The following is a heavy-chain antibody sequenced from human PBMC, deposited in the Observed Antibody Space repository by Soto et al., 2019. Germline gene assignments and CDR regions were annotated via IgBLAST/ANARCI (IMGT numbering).Heavy chain of an antibody. J-gene: IGHJ6*02. CDR2: IKTDGSEK. Sequence: EVQLVESGGGLVQPGGSLRLSCEASGFTFSAYCMGWVRQAPGTGLQWVATIKTDGSEKYYVDSVPGRFTISRDNDKNSLYLQLNTLRAEDTGVYYCARPVRGSPEDVWGQGTTVTVSS. D-gene: IGHD3-16*01. CDR1: GFTFSAYC. CDR3: ARPVRGSPEDV. V-gene: IGHV3-7*05.